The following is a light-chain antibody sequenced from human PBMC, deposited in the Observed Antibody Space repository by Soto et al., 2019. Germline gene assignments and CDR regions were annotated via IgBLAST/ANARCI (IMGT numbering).Light chain of an antibody. J-gene: IGLJ1*01. CDR2: DVS. V-gene: IGLV2-14*01. CDR3: SSYTSSSTLYV. Sequence: QSALTQPASVSGSPGQSITISCTGTSSDVGGYKFVSWYQQHPGKAPKLMLYDVSNRPSGVSNRFSGSKSGNTASLTISGLQAEDEDDYYCSSYTSSSTLYVFGTGTKVTVL. CDR1: SSDVGGYKF.